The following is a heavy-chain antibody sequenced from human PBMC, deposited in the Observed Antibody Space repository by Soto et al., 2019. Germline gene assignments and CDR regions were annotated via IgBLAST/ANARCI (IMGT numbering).Heavy chain of an antibody. V-gene: IGHV3-73*01. J-gene: IGHJ2*01. Sequence: PGGSLRLSCAASGFPFSVSAMHLVRQSSGKGLEWVGRIRNKVNSYATVYAASVKGRFTISRDDSKKTAHLKMNSLKTEDTAVYYCTTLPSVDGGTAGRYFDLWGRGTLVTVSS. CDR1: GFPFSVSA. CDR3: TTLPSVDGGTAGRYFDL. D-gene: IGHD1-26*01. CDR2: IRNKVNSYAT.